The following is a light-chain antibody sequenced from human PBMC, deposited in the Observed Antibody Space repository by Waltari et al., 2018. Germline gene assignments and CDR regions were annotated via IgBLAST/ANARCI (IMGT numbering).Light chain of an antibody. V-gene: IGLV1-44*01. CDR3: ATWDDSLNGWV. CDR2: KNG. Sequence: QSVLTQPPSASGTPGQRVTISCSGSSSNIGKNTVNWYQHLPGTSPKLLIYKNGQRPSGVPDRFSGSKSGTSASLAISGLQSEDEADYYCATWDDSLNGWVFGRGTKLTVL. J-gene: IGLJ3*02. CDR1: SSNIGKNT.